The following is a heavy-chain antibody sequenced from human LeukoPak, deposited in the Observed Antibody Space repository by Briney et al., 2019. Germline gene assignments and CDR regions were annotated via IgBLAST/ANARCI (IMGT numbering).Heavy chain of an antibody. J-gene: IGHJ5*02. D-gene: IGHD3-16*01. CDR1: GGSFSGYC. CDR3: ARMGGWFDP. V-gene: IGHV4-34*01. Sequence: SETLSLNCAVYGGSFSGYCWSWIRQPPGKGLEWIGEINHSGSTNYNPSLKSRVTISVDTSKNQFSLKLSSVTAADTAVYYCARMGGWFDPWGQGTLVTVSS. CDR2: INHSGST.